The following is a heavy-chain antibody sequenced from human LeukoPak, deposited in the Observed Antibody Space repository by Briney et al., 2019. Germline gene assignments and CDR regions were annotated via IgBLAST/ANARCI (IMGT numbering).Heavy chain of an antibody. J-gene: IGHJ4*02. V-gene: IGHV1-69*01. CDR1: GGTFSSYA. D-gene: IGHD3-10*01. CDR2: IIPVFGTA. CDR3: ARQRTEVLWFGELYS. Sequence: SVKVSCKASGGTFSSYAISWVRQAPGQGLEWMGGIIPVFGTANYAQKLQGRVTITADESTSTAYMELSSLRSEDTAVYYCARQRTEVLWFGELYSWGQGTLVTVSS.